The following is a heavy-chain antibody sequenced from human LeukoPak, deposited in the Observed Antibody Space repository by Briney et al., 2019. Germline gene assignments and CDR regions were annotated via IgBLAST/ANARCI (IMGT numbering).Heavy chain of an antibody. CDR2: FDPEDGET. Sequence: ASVKVSCKVSGYTLTELSMHWVRQAPGKGLEWMGGFDPEDGETIYAQKFQGRVTMTEDTSTDTAYMELSSLRAEDTAVYYCAKGVGKTTVVTPRTNNMDVWGKGTTVTVSS. J-gene: IGHJ6*03. CDR3: AKGVGKTTVVTPRTNNMDV. CDR1: GYTLTELS. V-gene: IGHV1-24*01. D-gene: IGHD4-23*01.